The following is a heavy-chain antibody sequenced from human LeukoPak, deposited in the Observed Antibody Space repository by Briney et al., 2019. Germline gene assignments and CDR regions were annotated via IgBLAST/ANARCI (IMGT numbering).Heavy chain of an antibody. J-gene: IGHJ5*02. CDR2: IYSCCST. D-gene: IGHD7-27*01. V-gene: IGHV3-53*01. CDR1: GFTVSSNY. Sequence: PGGSLRLSCAASGFTVSSNYMTWVRQAPGKGLEWVSVIYSCCSTYYADSVKGRFTISRDNSKNTLYLQMNSLRAEDTAVYYCTRNWGSDNWFDPWGQGTLVTVPS. CDR3: TRNWGSDNWFDP.